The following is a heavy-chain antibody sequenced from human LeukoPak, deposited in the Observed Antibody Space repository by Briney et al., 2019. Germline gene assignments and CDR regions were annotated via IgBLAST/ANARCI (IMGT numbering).Heavy chain of an antibody. V-gene: IGHV3-23*01. Sequence: PGGSLRLSCAASGFTFSSYAMSWVRQAPGKGLEWVSGISGSGGSTYYADSVKGRFTISRANSKNTLYLQMNSLRAEDTAVYYCVWQEIAARPLYFHHWGQGTLVTVSS. CDR1: GFTFSSYA. CDR2: ISGSGGST. CDR3: VWQEIAARPLYFHH. J-gene: IGHJ1*01. D-gene: IGHD6-6*01.